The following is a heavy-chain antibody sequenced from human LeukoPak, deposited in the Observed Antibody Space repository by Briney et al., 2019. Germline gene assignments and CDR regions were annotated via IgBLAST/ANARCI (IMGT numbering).Heavy chain of an antibody. CDR1: GFTFPNYG. CDR3: AKGSETMIVVVISLFDY. V-gene: IGHV3-23*01. CDR2: ISGSGGST. Sequence: GGSLRLSCAASGFTFPNYGMNWVRQAPGKGLEWVSTISGSGGSTYYADSVKGRFTISRDNSKNTLYLQMNSLRAEDTAVYYCAKGSETMIVVVISLFDYWGQGTLVTVSS. J-gene: IGHJ4*02. D-gene: IGHD3-22*01.